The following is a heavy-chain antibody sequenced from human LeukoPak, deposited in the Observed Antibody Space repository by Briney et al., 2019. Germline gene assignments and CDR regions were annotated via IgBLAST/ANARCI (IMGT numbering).Heavy chain of an antibody. Sequence: ASVKVSCKASGYTFTSYGITWVRQAPGQGLEWMAWISAYSGYTNYAQKLQGRVTMTTDTSTSTAYMELRSLRSDDTAVYYCARDSGGYNGFDPWGQGTLVTVSS. V-gene: IGHV1-18*01. CDR1: GYTFTSYG. CDR3: ARDSGGYNGFDP. CDR2: ISAYSGYT. D-gene: IGHD1-26*01. J-gene: IGHJ5*02.